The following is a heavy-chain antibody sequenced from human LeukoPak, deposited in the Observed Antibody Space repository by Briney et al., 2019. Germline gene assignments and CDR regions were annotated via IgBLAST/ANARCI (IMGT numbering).Heavy chain of an antibody. CDR1: GFTVSSNF. J-gene: IGHJ4*02. V-gene: IGHV3-53*01. CDR2: IYSGITT. D-gene: IGHD1-14*01. Sequence: PGGSLRLSCAASGFTVSSNFMSWVRQAPGKGLEWVSVIYSGITTYYADSVKGRFTISRDNSKNTLYLQMNSLKTEDTAVYYCTTGIFDYWGQGTLVTVSS. CDR3: TTGIFDY.